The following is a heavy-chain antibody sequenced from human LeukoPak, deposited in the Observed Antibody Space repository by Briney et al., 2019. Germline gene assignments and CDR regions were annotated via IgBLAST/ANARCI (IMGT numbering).Heavy chain of an antibody. D-gene: IGHD3-9*01. CDR2: IIPIFGTA. Sequence: SVKVSCKASGYTFTSYGISWVRQAPGQGLEWMGGIIPIFGTANYAQKFQGRVTITADESTSTAYMELSSLRSEDTAVYYCARDRSADILTGLEYNWFDPWGQGTLVTVSS. CDR1: GYTFTSYG. CDR3: ARDRSADILTGLEYNWFDP. V-gene: IGHV1-69*13. J-gene: IGHJ5*02.